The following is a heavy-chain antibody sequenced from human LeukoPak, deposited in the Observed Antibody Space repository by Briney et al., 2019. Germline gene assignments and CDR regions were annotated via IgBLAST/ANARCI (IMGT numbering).Heavy chain of an antibody. V-gene: IGHV3-23*01. Sequence: PVGSLRLSCAASEFTFSSYAMSWVRQAPGKGLEWVSAISGSGGATYYADSVKGRFTISRDNSKNTLYLQMNSLRAEDTAVYYCAKVPVFSLTIAEVVTDDAFDIGGQGTIVTVSS. J-gene: IGHJ3*02. CDR3: AKVPVFSLTIAEVVTDDAFDI. D-gene: IGHD3-3*01. CDR1: EFTFSSYA. CDR2: ISGSGGAT.